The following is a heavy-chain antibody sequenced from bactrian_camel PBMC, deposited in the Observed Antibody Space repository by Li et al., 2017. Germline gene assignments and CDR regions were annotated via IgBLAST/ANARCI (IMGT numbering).Heavy chain of an antibody. J-gene: IGHJ4*01. CDR1: TSSSARHH. CDR2: IDSTGYT. V-gene: IGHV3S55*01. CDR3: AAANHPYILTPMDPSAYYY. Sequence: HVQLVESGGGSVQAGGSLTLSCAAYTSSSARHHLAWFRQVPGVEREGIAAIDSTGYTQYVDSVKDRFTISRDNAKKTLYLKMNNLKPEDTAMYYCAAANHPYILTPMDPSAYYYWGQGTQVTVS. D-gene: IGHD2*01.